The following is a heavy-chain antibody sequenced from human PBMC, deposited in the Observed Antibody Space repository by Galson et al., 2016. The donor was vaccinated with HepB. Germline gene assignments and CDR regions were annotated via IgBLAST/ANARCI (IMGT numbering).Heavy chain of an antibody. CDR3: ATDRYCSSTRCYVRAYDV. CDR1: GYRLTELS. J-gene: IGHJ3*01. Sequence: SVKVSCKVSGYRLTELSIHWVRQAPGKGLEWMGGFDPENDETIYPQRFQGRVTMTEDTSTDTAYMELSSLRSEDTAVYYCATDRYCSSTRCYVRAYDVWGQGTMVTVSS. D-gene: IGHD2-2*01. V-gene: IGHV1-24*01. CDR2: FDPENDET.